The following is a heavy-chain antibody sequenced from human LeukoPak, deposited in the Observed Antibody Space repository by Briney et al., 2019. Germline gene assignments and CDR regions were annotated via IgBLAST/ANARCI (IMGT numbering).Heavy chain of an antibody. V-gene: IGHV3-64*04. D-gene: IGHD3-10*01. CDR2: INTNGANT. J-gene: IGHJ6*02. CDR1: GFTFKSYA. CDR3: ARGGNRYYYYDMDV. Sequence: PGGSLRLSCSASGFTFKSYAMHWVRQAPGKGLEYVSSINTNGANTYYADSVKGRFTISRDNSKNTLYLQMNSLRAEDTAVYYCARGGNRYYYYDMDVWGQGTTVTVSS.